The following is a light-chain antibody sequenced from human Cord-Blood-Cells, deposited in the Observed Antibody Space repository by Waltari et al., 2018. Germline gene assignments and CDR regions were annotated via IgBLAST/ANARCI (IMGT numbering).Light chain of an antibody. CDR2: DVS. CDR3: CSYAGSYTYV. CDR1: SSDVGGSNY. V-gene: IGLV2-11*01. J-gene: IGLJ1*01. Sequence: QSALTQPRSVSGSPGQPVTISCTGTSSDVGGSNYVSWYHQHPGKAPKLMIYDVSKRPSGVPDRFSGSKSGNTASLTISGLQAEDEADYYCCSYAGSYTYVFGTGTKVTVL.